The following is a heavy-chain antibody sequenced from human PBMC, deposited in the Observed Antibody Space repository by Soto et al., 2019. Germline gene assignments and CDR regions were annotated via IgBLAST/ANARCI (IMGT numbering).Heavy chain of an antibody. J-gene: IGHJ5*02. CDR2: TSYDGTKT. Sequence: SLRLSCAASGFTFSTYGMHWVRQAPGKGLEWVALTSYDGTKTYYADSVKGRFTISRDNSKNTLYLHMNSLRAEDTAIYHCAKDRAPRSGSYPSDPWGQGTLVTVYS. D-gene: IGHD1-26*01. CDR3: AKDRAPRSGSYPSDP. CDR1: GFTFSTYG. V-gene: IGHV3-30*18.